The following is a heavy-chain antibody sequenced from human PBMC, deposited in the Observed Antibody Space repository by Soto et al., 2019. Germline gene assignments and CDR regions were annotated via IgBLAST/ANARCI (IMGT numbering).Heavy chain of an antibody. J-gene: IGHJ4*02. CDR3: ARQNIAVAGTGMVDY. Sequence: QLQLQESGPGLVKPSETLSLTCTVSGGSISSSSYYWGWIRQPPGKGLEWIGSIYYSGSTYYNPSLKSRVTISVDTSKNQFSLKLSSVTAADTAVYYCARQNIAVAGTGMVDYWGQGTLVTVSS. V-gene: IGHV4-39*01. CDR2: IYYSGST. CDR1: GGSISSSSYY. D-gene: IGHD6-19*01.